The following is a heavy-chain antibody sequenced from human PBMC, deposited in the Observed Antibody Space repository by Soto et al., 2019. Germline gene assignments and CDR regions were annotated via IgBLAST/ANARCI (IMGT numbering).Heavy chain of an antibody. CDR3: ATTTTSAPFYYYYGMDV. Sequence: GGSLRLSCAASGFTFSSYAMSWVRQAPGKGLEWVSAISGSGGSTYYADSVKGRFTISRDNSKNTLYLQMNSLRAEDTAVYCCATTTTSAPFYYYYGMDVWGQGTTVTVSS. J-gene: IGHJ6*02. D-gene: IGHD4-17*01. V-gene: IGHV3-23*01. CDR1: GFTFSSYA. CDR2: ISGSGGST.